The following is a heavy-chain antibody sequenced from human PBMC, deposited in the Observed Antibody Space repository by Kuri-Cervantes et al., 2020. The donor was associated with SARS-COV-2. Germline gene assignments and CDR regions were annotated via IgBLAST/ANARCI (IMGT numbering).Heavy chain of an antibody. V-gene: IGHV3-30*02. Sequence: GESLKISCVASGFTFSGYGMHWVRQAPGKGLEWVAFIRYDGTNKHYAESAKGRFSISRDNAKNSLYLQMNSLRAEDTAVYYCARSGRYYYYMDVWGKGTTVTVSS. J-gene: IGHJ6*03. CDR2: IRYDGTNK. CDR1: GFTFSGYG. D-gene: IGHD2-8*02. CDR3: ARSGRYYYYMDV.